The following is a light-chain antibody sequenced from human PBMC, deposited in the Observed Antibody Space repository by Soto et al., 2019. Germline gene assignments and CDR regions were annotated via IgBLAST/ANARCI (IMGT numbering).Light chain of an antibody. V-gene: IGLV2-14*01. CDR2: EVS. J-gene: IGLJ3*02. CDR1: SSNLGGHNY. Sequence: QSALTQPASVSGSPGQSITISCTGTSSNLGGHNYVSWYQQHPGKTPKLIISEVSNRPSGVSNRFSGSKSGNTASLTISGLQAEDEADYYCSSYTASGVFGGGTKVTVL. CDR3: SSYTASGV.